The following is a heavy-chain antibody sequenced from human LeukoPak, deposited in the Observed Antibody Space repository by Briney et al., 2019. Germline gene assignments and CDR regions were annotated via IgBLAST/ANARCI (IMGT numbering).Heavy chain of an antibody. J-gene: IGHJ4*02. CDR3: ARAVKYFYDSSGPYLDY. D-gene: IGHD3-22*01. V-gene: IGHV3-11*01. Sequence: PGGSLRLSCAASGFTLSDYYMSWIRQAPGKGLDCVCYISNTGSTTHYADSVKGRFTVSRDNAKNSLYLQMNSLRAEDTAVYYCARAVKYFYDSSGPYLDYWGQGTLIAVSS. CDR2: ISNTGSTT. CDR1: GFTLSDYY.